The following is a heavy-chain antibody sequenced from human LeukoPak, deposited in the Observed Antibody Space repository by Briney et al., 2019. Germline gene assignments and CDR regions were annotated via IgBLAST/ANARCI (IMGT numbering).Heavy chain of an antibody. V-gene: IGHV1-18*01. Sequence: ASVKVSCKASGYTFTSYGISWVRQAPGQGLEWMGWISAYNGNTNYAQKLQGRVTMTTGTSTSTAYMELRSLRSDDTAVYCCARDGVYYDFWSGYSFDYWGQGTLVTVSS. CDR1: GYTFTSYG. CDR2: ISAYNGNT. D-gene: IGHD3-3*01. CDR3: ARDGVYYDFWSGYSFDY. J-gene: IGHJ4*02.